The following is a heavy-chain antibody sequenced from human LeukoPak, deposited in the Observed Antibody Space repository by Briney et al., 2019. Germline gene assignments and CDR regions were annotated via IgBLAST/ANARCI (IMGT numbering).Heavy chain of an antibody. CDR1: GGSIGSYY. V-gene: IGHV4-59*01. D-gene: IGHD6-13*01. J-gene: IGHJ4*02. Sequence: KASETLSLTCTVSGGSIGSYYWSWIRQPPGKGLEWIGFMFYRGSTNYNPSLKSRVTIPVDTSKNQFSLNLSSVTAADTAVYYCAAIKDSSSWYLGYWGQGTLVTVSS. CDR2: MFYRGST. CDR3: AAIKDSSSWYLGY.